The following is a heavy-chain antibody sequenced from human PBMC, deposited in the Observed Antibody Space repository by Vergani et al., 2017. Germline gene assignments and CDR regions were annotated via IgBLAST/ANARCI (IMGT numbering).Heavy chain of an antibody. CDR3: ARVNGGWVDP. CDR2: IYYSGRT. Sequence: QLQLQESGPGLVKPSETLSLTCTVSGGPISSSSYYWGWIRQPPGKGLEWIGSIYYSGRTYYNPSLKSRVTISVDTSKNQFSLKLSSVTAADTAVYYCARVNGGWVDPWGQGTLVTVSS. V-gene: IGHV4-39*07. J-gene: IGHJ5*02. CDR1: GGPISSSSYY. D-gene: IGHD2-8*01.